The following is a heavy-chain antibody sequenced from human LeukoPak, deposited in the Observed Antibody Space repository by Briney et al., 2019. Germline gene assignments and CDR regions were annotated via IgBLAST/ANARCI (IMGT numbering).Heavy chain of an antibody. J-gene: IGHJ5*02. CDR3: ARANTAAAADT. V-gene: IGHV4-61*01. D-gene: IGHD6-13*01. Sequence: SETLSLTCTVSGGSISSGSYYWSWIRQPPGKGLEWIGYIYYSGSTNYNPSLKSRVTISVDTSKNQFSLKLSSVTAADTAVYYCARANTAAAADTWGQGTLVTVSS. CDR1: GGSISSGSYY. CDR2: IYYSGST.